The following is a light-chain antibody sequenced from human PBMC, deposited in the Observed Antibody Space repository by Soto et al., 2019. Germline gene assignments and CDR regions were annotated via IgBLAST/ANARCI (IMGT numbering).Light chain of an antibody. CDR2: VAS. Sequence: DIQMTQSPSSLSASVGDRVTITCRASQSIRNSLNWYQQKPGTAPKLLIYVASNLQSGVPSRFSGSGSGTDFTLTISSLQPEDFATYYCQQSYSTPITFGQGTRLEIK. V-gene: IGKV1-39*01. CDR1: QSIRNS. J-gene: IGKJ5*01. CDR3: QQSYSTPIT.